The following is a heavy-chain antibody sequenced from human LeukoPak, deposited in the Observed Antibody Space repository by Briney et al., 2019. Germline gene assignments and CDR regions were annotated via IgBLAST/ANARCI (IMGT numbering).Heavy chain of an antibody. CDR1: EFTFSST. Sequence: GGSLRLSCAASEFTFSSTMHWVRQAPGKGLEWVSYISSSGSTIYYADSVKGRFTISRDNAKNSLYLQMNSLRAEDTAVYYCAELGITMTGGVWGKGTTVTISS. CDR2: ISSSGSTI. D-gene: IGHD3-10*02. V-gene: IGHV3-48*03. J-gene: IGHJ6*04. CDR3: AELGITMTGGV.